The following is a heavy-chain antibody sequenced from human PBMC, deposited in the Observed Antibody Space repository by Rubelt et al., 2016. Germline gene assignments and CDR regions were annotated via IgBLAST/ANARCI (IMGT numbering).Heavy chain of an antibody. CDR2: INHSGST. D-gene: IGHD3-22*01. Sequence: QVQLQQWGAGLLKPSETLSLTCAVYGGSFSGYYWSWIRQPPGKGLEWIGEINHSGSTNYNPSLKSRVTISVDTAKNQFSLKLSSVTAADTAVYYCATQPRYYYDSSGFDYWGQGTLVTVSS. J-gene: IGHJ4*02. CDR3: ATQPRYYYDSSGFDY. CDR1: GGSFSGYY. V-gene: IGHV4-34*01.